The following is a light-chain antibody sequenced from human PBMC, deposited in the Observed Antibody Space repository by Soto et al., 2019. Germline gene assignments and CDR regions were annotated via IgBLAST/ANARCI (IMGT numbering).Light chain of an antibody. CDR1: RNIERW. CDR3: QHCDTYWA. Sequence: DIQMTQSPSTLSGSLGDRVTITCWASRNIERWLAWYQQKPGRAPQLLISDASTLETGVPSRFSGGGSGTEFTLTISSLQADDFATYYCQHCDTYWAFGPGTKVEVE. CDR2: DAS. J-gene: IGKJ1*01. V-gene: IGKV1-5*01.